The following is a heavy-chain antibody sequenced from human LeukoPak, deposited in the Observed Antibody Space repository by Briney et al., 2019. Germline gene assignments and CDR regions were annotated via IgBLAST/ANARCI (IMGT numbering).Heavy chain of an antibody. V-gene: IGHV4-4*09. CDR1: GGPISSYY. D-gene: IGHD1-26*01. CDR3: AGQTRSGSYPLDY. J-gene: IGHJ4*02. CDR2: IYTSGST. Sequence: SETLSLTCTVSGGPISSYYWSWIRQPPGKGLEWIGYIYTSGSTNYNRSLKSRVTISVDPSKNQFSLKLSSLIAADTAVYYCAGQTRSGSYPLDYWGQGTLVTVSS.